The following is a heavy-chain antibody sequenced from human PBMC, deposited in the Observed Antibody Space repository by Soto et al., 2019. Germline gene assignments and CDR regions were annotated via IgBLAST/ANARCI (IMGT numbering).Heavy chain of an antibody. Sequence: GGSLRLSCAASGFTVTSNYISWVRQAPGKGLEWVSVIYSGGTTYYADSVKGRFTISRDNSKNTLYFQMNSLRFEDTALYYCARAPQGYCSSTSCYGYAFDIWGQGTMVTVSS. CDR2: IYSGGTT. V-gene: IGHV3-66*01. D-gene: IGHD2-2*01. J-gene: IGHJ3*02. CDR1: GFTVTSNY. CDR3: ARAPQGYCSSTSCYGYAFDI.